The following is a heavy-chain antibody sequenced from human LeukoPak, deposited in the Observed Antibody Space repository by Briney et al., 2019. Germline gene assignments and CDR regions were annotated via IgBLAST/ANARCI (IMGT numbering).Heavy chain of an antibody. CDR2: IDPHGTTI. CDR3: ARDFGGSRDY. D-gene: IGHD3-16*01. Sequence: GGSLRLSCAASGFTLSNYWMHWVRQAPGMGLVWVSRIDPHGTTINYADSVNGRFTISRDNAKNTLYLQMNSLRAEDTAVYYCARDFGGSRDYWGQGTLVTVSS. V-gene: IGHV3-74*01. J-gene: IGHJ4*02. CDR1: GFTLSNYW.